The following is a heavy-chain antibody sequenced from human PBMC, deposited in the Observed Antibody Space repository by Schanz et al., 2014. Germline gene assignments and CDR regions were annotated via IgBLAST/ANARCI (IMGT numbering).Heavy chain of an antibody. D-gene: IGHD3-10*01. CDR3: ALREKPYGPFAS. Sequence: QVQLQESGPGLVKPSQTLSLTCAVSGGSISSGGYSWNWIRQSPGKGLEWIGYIYYSGNTYYNPSLKSRVTISVDRSKNQFSLRLDSVTAADTAVYYCALREKPYGPFASWGQGALVNVSS. CDR1: GGSISSGGYS. V-gene: IGHV4-30-2*06. CDR2: IYYSGNT. J-gene: IGHJ4*02.